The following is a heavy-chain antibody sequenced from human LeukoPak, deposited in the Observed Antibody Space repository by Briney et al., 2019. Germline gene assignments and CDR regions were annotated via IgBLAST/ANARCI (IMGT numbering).Heavy chain of an antibody. J-gene: IGHJ4*02. CDR1: GFTFSSYA. CDR2: ISGGGGST. CDR3: AKVGPVLRYFDWLSAGDY. D-gene: IGHD3-9*01. V-gene: IGHV3-23*01. Sequence: GGSLRLSCAASGFTFSSYAMSWVRQAPGKGLEWVSGISGGGGSTYYADSAKGRFTIYRDNSKNTLYLQMNSPRVEDTAVYYCAKVGPVLRYFDWLSAGDYWGQGTLLTVSS.